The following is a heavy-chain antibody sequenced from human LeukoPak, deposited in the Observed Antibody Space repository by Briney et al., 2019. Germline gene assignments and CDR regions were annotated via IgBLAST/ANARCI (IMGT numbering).Heavy chain of an antibody. CDR3: AKVAKYYYGSETYYFFEH. J-gene: IGHJ4*02. V-gene: IGHV3-7*01. Sequence: GGSLRLSCAASGFTFTTYWMTWVRQAPGKRLEWVANINQDGSEKYFVDSVKGRFTISRDNAKNSLYLQMNSLGVEDTAVYYCAKVAKYYYGSETYYFFEHWGQGTPVTAS. CDR1: GFTFTTYW. CDR2: INQDGSEK. D-gene: IGHD3-10*01.